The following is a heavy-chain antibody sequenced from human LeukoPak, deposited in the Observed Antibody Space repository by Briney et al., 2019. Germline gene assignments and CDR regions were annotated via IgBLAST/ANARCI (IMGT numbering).Heavy chain of an antibody. CDR1: GYSFTSYW. V-gene: IGHV5-51*01. Sequence: GESLKISCKGSGYSFTSYWIGCVRQMPGKGLEWMGIIYPGDSDTRYSPSFQGQVTISADKSISTAYLQWSSLKASDTAMYYCVRNPSKSYLGWFDPWGQGTLVTVSS. CDR3: VRNPSKSYLGWFDP. D-gene: IGHD3-16*01. J-gene: IGHJ5*02. CDR2: IYPGDSDT.